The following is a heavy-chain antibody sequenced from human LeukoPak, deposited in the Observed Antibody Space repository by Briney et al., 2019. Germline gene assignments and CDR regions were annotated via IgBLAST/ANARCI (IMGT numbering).Heavy chain of an antibody. CDR2: ISAYNGNT. D-gene: IGHD3-22*01. J-gene: IGHJ4*02. CDR3: ARDRPDYYDSSGYCDY. Sequence: ASVKVSCQASGDTFTSEGISWVRQAPGQGLERMGWISAYNGNTNYAQKLQGRVTMTTDTSTSTAYMELRSLRSDDTAVYYCARDRPDYYDSSGYCDYWGQGTLVTVSS. V-gene: IGHV1-18*01. CDR1: GDTFTSEG.